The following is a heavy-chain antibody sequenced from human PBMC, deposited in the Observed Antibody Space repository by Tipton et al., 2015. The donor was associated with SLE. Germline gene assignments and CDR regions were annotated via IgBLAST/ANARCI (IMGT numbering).Heavy chain of an antibody. CDR1: GDSISSGGYS. J-gene: IGHJ4*02. Sequence: TLSLTCAVSGDSISSGGYSWSWIRQPPGKGLEWIGYIYDTGTTYFKPSLKSRVTISVDRSKNQFSLKVSSVTAADTAVYYCARGGLGSDLRGSIYFGYWGRGTLVTVSS. V-gene: IGHV4-30-2*01. D-gene: IGHD7-27*01. CDR3: ARGGLGSDLRGSIYFGY. CDR2: IYDTGTT.